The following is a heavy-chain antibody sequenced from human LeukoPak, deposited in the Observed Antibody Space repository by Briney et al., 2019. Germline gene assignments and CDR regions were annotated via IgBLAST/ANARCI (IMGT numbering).Heavy chain of an antibody. CDR2: IHYNGST. CDR3: ARLIGGVGYFDL. CDR1: GGSISTYY. V-gene: IGHV4-59*08. Sequence: PSETLSLTCTVSGGSISTYYWSWIRQPPGKGLEWIGYIHYNGSTNYNPSLKSRVAISVDTSKNQFSLKLSFVTAADTAVYYCARLIGGVGYFDLWGRGTLVTVSS. J-gene: IGHJ2*01.